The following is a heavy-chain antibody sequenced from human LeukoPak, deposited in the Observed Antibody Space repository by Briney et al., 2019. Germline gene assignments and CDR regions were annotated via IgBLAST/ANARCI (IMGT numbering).Heavy chain of an antibody. D-gene: IGHD6-6*01. CDR2: INPVGGTT. CDR3: ARDLVAPDY. CDR1: GYTLTGYY. Sequence: ASVKVSCKASGYTLTGYYMHWVRQAPGQGLEWVGAINPVGGTTSYAQKFQGRVTMTRDTSTTTVYMELSSLRSEDTAVYHCARDLVAPDYWGQGTLVTVSS. V-gene: IGHV1-46*01. J-gene: IGHJ4*02.